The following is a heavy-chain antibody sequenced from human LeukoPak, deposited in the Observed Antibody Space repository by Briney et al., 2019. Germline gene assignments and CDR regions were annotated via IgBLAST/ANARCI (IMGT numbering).Heavy chain of an antibody. CDR3: ATGTYPDY. CDR2: ISDSGGAT. Sequence: GGSLRLSCAASGLTFSSYVMNWARQAPGKGLEWVSSISDSGGATYYADSVKGRFTISRDNSKNTLYLQMNSLRAEDTALYYCATGTYPDYWGQGTLVTVSS. V-gene: IGHV3-23*01. CDR1: GLTFSSYV. D-gene: IGHD3-10*01. J-gene: IGHJ4*02.